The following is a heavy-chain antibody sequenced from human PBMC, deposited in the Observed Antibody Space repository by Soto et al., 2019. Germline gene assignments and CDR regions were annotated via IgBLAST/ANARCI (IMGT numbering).Heavy chain of an antibody. CDR1: GGSISSYY. CDR2: IYYSGST. J-gene: IGHJ3*02. Sequence: PSETLSLTCTVSGGSISSYYWSWIRQPPGKGLEWIGYIYYSGSTNYNPSLKSRVTISVDTSKNQFSLKLISVTAADTAVYYCARHLLLYYYDSSGYYLRDAFDIWGQGTTVTVSS. D-gene: IGHD3-22*01. V-gene: IGHV4-59*08. CDR3: ARHLLLYYYDSSGYYLRDAFDI.